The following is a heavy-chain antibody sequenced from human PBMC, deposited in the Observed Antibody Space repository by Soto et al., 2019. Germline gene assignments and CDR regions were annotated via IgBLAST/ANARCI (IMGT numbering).Heavy chain of an antibody. CDR2: IYYSGST. Sequence: PSETLSLTCTVSGGSISSSSYYWGWIRQPPGKGLEWIGSIYYSGSTYYNPSLKSRVTISVDTSKNQFSLKLSSVTAADTAVYYCARHFPFVHWFDPWGQGTLVTVSS. D-gene: IGHD3-16*02. CDR3: ARHFPFVHWFDP. V-gene: IGHV4-39*01. CDR1: GGSISSSSYY. J-gene: IGHJ5*02.